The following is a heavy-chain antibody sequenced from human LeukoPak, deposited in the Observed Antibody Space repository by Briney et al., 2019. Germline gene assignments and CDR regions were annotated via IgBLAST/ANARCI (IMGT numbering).Heavy chain of an antibody. CDR2: IYYRGST. Sequence: SETLSLTCTVSGGSVNSGSHYWSWIRQPPGKGLEWIGYIYYRGSTNYNPSLKSRVTFSVDTSKNQFSLKLNSVTAADTAVYYCARGGDYGDLRYFDYWGQGTLVTVSS. J-gene: IGHJ4*02. D-gene: IGHD4-17*01. CDR1: GGSVNSGSHY. CDR3: ARGGDYGDLRYFDY. V-gene: IGHV4-61*01.